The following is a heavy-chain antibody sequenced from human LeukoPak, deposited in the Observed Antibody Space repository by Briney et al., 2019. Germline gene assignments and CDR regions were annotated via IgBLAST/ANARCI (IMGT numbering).Heavy chain of an antibody. CDR2: IYYTGST. J-gene: IGHJ4*02. CDR1: GVSISSYY. D-gene: IGHD3-16*01. V-gene: IGHV4-59*01. Sequence: SETLSLTCTVSGVSISSYYWSWIRQPPGKGLEWIGYIYYTGSTNYNPSLKSRVTISVDTSKNRFSLKLSSVTAADTAVYYCARSGKSAYILDYWGQGTLVTVSS. CDR3: ARSGKSAYILDY.